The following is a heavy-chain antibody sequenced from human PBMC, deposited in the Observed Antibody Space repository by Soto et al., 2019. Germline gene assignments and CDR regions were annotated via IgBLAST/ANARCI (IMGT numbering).Heavy chain of an antibody. J-gene: IGHJ4*02. Sequence: GASVKVSCKASGYTFTSYCMHWVRQAPGQGLEWMGIINPSGGSTSYAQKFQGRATMTRDTSTSTVYMELSSLRSEDTAVYYCAMRSPVGATLNFDYWGQGTQVTVSS. CDR2: INPSGGST. CDR3: AMRSPVGATLNFDY. V-gene: IGHV1-46*01. CDR1: GYTFTSYC. D-gene: IGHD1-26*01.